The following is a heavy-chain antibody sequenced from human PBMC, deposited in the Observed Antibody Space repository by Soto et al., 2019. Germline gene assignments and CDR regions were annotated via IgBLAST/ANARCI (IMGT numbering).Heavy chain of an antibody. V-gene: IGHV3-11*06. CDR3: ARERSLGWNTAMVDY. CDR1: GFTFSDYY. J-gene: IGHJ4*02. D-gene: IGHD5-18*01. CDR2: ISSSSSYT. Sequence: QVQLVESGGGLVKPGGSLRLSCAASGFTFSDYYMSWIRQAPGKGLEWVSYISSSSSYTNYADSVKGLFTISRDNAKNSLYLQMNSLRAEDTAVYYCARERSLGWNTAMVDYWGQGTLVTVSS.